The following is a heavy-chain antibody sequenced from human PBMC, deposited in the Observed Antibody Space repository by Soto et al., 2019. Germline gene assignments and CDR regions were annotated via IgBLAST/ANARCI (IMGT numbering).Heavy chain of an antibody. Sequence: EVQLLDSGGGLVQPGGSLRLSCAASGFTFTNFDMIWVRQAPGKGLEWVSAITSGGGGTYYADSVKGRFTISRDNSKDPVYLQMNSLRVEDTAIYYCARGDCSGTGCYREPFDYWGQGTLVNVSS. V-gene: IGHV3-23*01. CDR1: GFTFTNFD. CDR3: ARGDCSGTGCYREPFDY. CDR2: ITSGGGGT. J-gene: IGHJ4*02. D-gene: IGHD2-2*01.